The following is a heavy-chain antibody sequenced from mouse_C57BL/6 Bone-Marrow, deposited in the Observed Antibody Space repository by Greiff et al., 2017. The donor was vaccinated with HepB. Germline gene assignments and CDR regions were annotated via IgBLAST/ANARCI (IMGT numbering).Heavy chain of an antibody. CDR2: IYPGDGDT. CDR1: GYAFSSSW. Sequence: QVQLKQSGPELVKPGASVKISCKASGYAFSSSWMNWVKQRPGKGLEWIGRIYPGDGDTNYNGKFKGKATLTADKSSSTAYMQLSSLTSEDSAVYCCAERITTVVGYFDVWGTGTTVTVSS. J-gene: IGHJ1*03. D-gene: IGHD1-1*01. CDR3: AERITTVVGYFDV. V-gene: IGHV1-82*01.